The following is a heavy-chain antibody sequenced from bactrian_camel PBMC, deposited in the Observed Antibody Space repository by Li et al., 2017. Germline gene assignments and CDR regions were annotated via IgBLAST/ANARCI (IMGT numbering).Heavy chain of an antibody. CDR3: ATAIVPKSLCKVAGGRIGGTNVYTS. CDR2: ILTDDSST. V-gene: IGHV3S54*01. Sequence: HVQLVESGGGSVQAGGSLTLSCAVSRDAHASNCLGWFRHVPGKQREGIVLILTDDSSTYYADSVKGRSTVSYDSAAHTVYLQMVSLKPEDTAMYYCATAIVPKSLCKVAGGRIGGTNVYTSWGQGTQVTVS. CDR1: RDAHASNC. D-gene: IGHD2*01. J-gene: IGHJ4*01.